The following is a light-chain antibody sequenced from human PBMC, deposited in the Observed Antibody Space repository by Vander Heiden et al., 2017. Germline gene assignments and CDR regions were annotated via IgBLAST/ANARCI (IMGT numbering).Light chain of an antibody. CDR3: VLYMGSGISV. CDR1: SGSVSTTYY. Sequence: QTVVTQEPSFSVSPGGTVTLTCGLSSGSVSTTYYPSWYQQTPVQSPRTLIYSTNTRSSGVPDRFSGSILGNTAALTITGAQADDESDYYCVLYMGSGISVFGGGTKLTVL. V-gene: IGLV8-61*01. CDR2: STN. J-gene: IGLJ2*01.